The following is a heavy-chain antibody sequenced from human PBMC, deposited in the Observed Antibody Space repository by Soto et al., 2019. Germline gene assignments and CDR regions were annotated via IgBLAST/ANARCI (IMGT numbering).Heavy chain of an antibody. Sequence: VQVVESGGGLVQPGGSLRLSCAASGFTVSTKYMSWVRQAPGKGLEWVSVIYSGGSTFYADSVRGRFTISRDNSKNTVNLQMNSLRAEDTAVYYCARAPWAADYWGQGTLVTVSS. D-gene: IGHD3-16*01. CDR3: ARAPWAADY. CDR2: IYSGGST. CDR1: GFTVSTKY. J-gene: IGHJ4*02. V-gene: IGHV3-66*01.